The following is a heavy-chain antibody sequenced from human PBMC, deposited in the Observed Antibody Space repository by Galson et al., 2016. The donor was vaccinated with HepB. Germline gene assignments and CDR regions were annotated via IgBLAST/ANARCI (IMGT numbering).Heavy chain of an antibody. V-gene: IGHV1-18*04. CDR3: ARDVMAVAGGDY. CDR2: ISTYNGNT. CDR1: GYTFTSYG. D-gene: IGHD6-19*01. Sequence: SVKVSCKASGYTFTSYGVSWVRQAPGQGLEWMGWISTYNGNTNYAQKLQGRVSMTTDTSTSTAYLELRSLRSDDTAVYYCARDVMAVAGGDYWGQGTLVTVSS. J-gene: IGHJ4*02.